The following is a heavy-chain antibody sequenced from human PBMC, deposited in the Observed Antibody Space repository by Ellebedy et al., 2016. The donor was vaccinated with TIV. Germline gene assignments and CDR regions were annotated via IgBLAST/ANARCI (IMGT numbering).Heavy chain of an antibody. CDR1: GDTFNSYA. V-gene: IGHV1-69*13. J-gene: IGHJ6*02. D-gene: IGHD4-11*01. Sequence: AASVKVSCKASGDTFNSYAISWVRQAPGQGLEWMGGIIPIFGTANYAQKFQGRVTITADESTSTAYMELSSLRSEETAVYYCASGRTTISTWHYYGPDVWGQGTTVTVSS. CDR2: IIPIFGTA. CDR3: ASGRTTISTWHYYGPDV.